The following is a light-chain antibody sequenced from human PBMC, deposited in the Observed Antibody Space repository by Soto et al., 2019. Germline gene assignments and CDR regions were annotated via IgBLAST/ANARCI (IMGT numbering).Light chain of an antibody. Sequence: QSVLTQPASVSGSPGQSITISCTGASSDVGDHNYVAWYQQHPGKAPKLILYEVSNRPSGVSNRFSGSKSGNTASLTISGLQAEDEADYYCSSHTITNTLPFGTGTKVTVL. V-gene: IGLV2-14*01. CDR1: SSDVGDHNY. CDR3: SSHTITNTLP. J-gene: IGLJ1*01. CDR2: EVS.